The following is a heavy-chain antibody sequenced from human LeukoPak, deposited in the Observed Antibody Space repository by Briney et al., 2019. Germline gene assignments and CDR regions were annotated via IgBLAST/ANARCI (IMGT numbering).Heavy chain of an antibody. J-gene: IGHJ4*02. D-gene: IGHD6-19*01. CDR2: ICSGSTYI. V-gene: IGHV3-21*01. CDR3: ARDGRAIAVAGADY. Sequence: GGALRLSCAASVFTFSSYSMDWVRQAPGKGLEGVSSICSGSTYIYYANSVRGRSAISRDNAKNPLYRQMNSLRAEDTAVYYCARDGRAIAVAGADYWGQGTLVTVSS. CDR1: VFTFSSYS.